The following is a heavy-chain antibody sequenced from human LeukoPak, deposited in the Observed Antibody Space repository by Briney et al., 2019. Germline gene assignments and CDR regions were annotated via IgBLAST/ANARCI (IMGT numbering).Heavy chain of an antibody. Sequence: PGRSLRLSCAASGFTFSSYAMHWVRQAPGMGLEWLAVISYDGSNKYYADSVKGRFTISRDNSKNTLYLQMNSLRAEDTAVYYCAREKLERPYFDYWGQGTLVTVSS. CDR2: ISYDGSNK. J-gene: IGHJ4*02. CDR3: AREKLERPYFDY. CDR1: GFTFSSYA. D-gene: IGHD1-1*01. V-gene: IGHV3-30*04.